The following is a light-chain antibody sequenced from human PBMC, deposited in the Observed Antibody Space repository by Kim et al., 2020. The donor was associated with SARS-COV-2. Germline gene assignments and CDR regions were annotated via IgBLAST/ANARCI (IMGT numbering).Light chain of an antibody. Sequence: SQGERATLSGRASQSVSSNLDWYQQKPGQAPRLLIYGASTRATGIPARFSGSGSGTEFTLTISSLQSEDFAVYYCQQYNNWPPWTFGQGTKVDIK. CDR3: QQYNNWPPWT. V-gene: IGKV3-15*01. J-gene: IGKJ1*01. CDR2: GAS. CDR1: QSVSSN.